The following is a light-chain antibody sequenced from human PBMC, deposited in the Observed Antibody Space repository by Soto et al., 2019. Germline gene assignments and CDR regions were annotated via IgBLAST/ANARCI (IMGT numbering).Light chain of an antibody. Sequence: QSVLTQPPSVSGAPGQRVTISCTGSSSNIGAGYDVHWYQQLPGTATTLLISGNSTRPSGVPDRFSGSKSGTSASLAITGLQAEDEADYYCQSYDSSLSGPYVFGNGTKLTVL. CDR1: SSNIGAGYD. V-gene: IGLV1-40*01. J-gene: IGLJ1*01. CDR2: GNS. CDR3: QSYDSSLSGPYV.